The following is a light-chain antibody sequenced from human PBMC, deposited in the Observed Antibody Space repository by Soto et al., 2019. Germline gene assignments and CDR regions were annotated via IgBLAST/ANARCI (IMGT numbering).Light chain of an antibody. J-gene: IGKJ1*01. Sequence: DIQMTQSPSTLSGSVGDRVTITCRASQTISSWLAWYQQKPGKAPKLLIYKASTLKSGVPSRFSGSGSGTEFTLTISSLQPYDFATYYCQHYYSYSEAFGQGTKVDLK. V-gene: IGKV1-5*03. CDR2: KAS. CDR3: QHYYSYSEA. CDR1: QTISSW.